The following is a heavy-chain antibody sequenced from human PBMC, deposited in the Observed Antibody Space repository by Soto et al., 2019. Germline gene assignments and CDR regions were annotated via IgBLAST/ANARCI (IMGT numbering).Heavy chain of an antibody. Sequence: SETLSLTCTVSGGSISSYYWSWIRQPPGKGLEWIGEIYHSGSTNYNPSLKSRVTISVDTSKNQFSLKLSSVTAADTAVYYCARHMTTDNWFDPWGEGTLVTVS. V-gene: IGHV4-59*08. D-gene: IGHD4-17*01. CDR3: ARHMTTDNWFDP. CDR2: IYHSGST. J-gene: IGHJ5*02. CDR1: GGSISSYY.